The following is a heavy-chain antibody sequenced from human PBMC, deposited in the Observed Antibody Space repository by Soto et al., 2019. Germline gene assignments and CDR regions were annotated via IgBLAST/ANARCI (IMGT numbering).Heavy chain of an antibody. J-gene: IGHJ4*02. D-gene: IGHD3-3*01. Sequence: EVQLLESGGGLVQPGGSLRLSCAASGFTFSAYAMSWVRQAPGKGLEWVSAISGTSPSTYYADSVQERFTISRDSSRKTLFLQMNTLRAEDTAVYFCAIRIFGVEYWGQGTQVTVSS. CDR3: AIRIFGVEY. CDR1: GFTFSAYA. CDR2: ISGTSPST. V-gene: IGHV3-23*01.